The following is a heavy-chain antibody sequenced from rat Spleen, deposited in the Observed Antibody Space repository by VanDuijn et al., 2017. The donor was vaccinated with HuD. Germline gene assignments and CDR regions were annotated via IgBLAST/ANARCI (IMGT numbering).Heavy chain of an antibody. V-gene: IGHV5-20*01. CDR2: ISYDGSST. CDR1: GFTFSNYD. Sequence: EVQLVESGGGLVQPGRSMKLSCAASGFTFSNYDMAWVRQAPTKGLEWVASISYDGSSTYYRDSVKGRFTISRDNAKSTLYLQMDSLRSEDTATYYCTTDVYYGLAHWGQGVMVTVSS. CDR3: TTDVYYGLAH. J-gene: IGHJ2*01. D-gene: IGHD1-6*01.